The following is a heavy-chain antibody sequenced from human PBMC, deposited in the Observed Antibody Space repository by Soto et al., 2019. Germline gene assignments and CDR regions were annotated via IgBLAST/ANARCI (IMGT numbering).Heavy chain of an antibody. CDR3: ARGEDGSGSYYNPVSAFDP. CDR2: IYYSGST. CDR1: VGSISSGGYY. D-gene: IGHD3-10*01. J-gene: IGHJ5*02. Sequence: SETLSLTCTVSVGSISSGGYYWSWIRQHPGKGLEWIGYIYYSGSTYYNPSLKSRVTISVDTSKNQFSLKLSSVTAADTAVYYCARGEDGSGSYYNPVSAFDPWGQGTLVTVSS. V-gene: IGHV4-31*03.